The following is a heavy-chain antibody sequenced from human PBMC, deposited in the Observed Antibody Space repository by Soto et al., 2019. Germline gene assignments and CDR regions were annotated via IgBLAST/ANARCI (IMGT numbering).Heavy chain of an antibody. D-gene: IGHD5-18*01. V-gene: IGHV3-30*03. CDR1: GFTFTSYG. Sequence: QAHLAESGGGVVQPGRSLRLSCAASGFTFTSYGMHWVRQAPGTRLEWVAVISYDGGLQHYADSVKGRFTISRDNSKNMVLLQMNSLRAEDTAVYYCVSDRGYGHASVPYSWGQRTLVSVSS. CDR3: VSDRGYGHASVPYS. J-gene: IGHJ4*02. CDR2: ISYDGGLQ.